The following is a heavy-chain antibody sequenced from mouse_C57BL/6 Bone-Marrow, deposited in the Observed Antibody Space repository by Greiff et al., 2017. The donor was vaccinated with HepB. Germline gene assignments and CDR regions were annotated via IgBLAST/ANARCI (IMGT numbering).Heavy chain of an antibody. Sequence: EVHLVESGGDLVKPGGSLKLSCAASGFTFSSYGMSWVRQTPDKRLEWVATISSGGSYTYYPDSVKGRFTISRDNAKNTLYLQMSSLKSEDTAMYYCARQAGGYYVGYYAMDYWGQGTSVTVSS. CDR2: ISSGGSYT. CDR3: ARQAGGYYVGYYAMDY. D-gene: IGHD2-3*01. J-gene: IGHJ4*01. V-gene: IGHV5-6*01. CDR1: GFTFSSYG.